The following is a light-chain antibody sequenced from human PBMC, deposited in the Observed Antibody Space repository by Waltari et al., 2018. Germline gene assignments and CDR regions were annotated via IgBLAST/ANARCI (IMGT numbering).Light chain of an antibody. CDR1: PVISSS. J-gene: IGKJ2*01. CDR2: AAS. CDR3: QQLNIYPHT. V-gene: IGKV1-9*01. Sequence: DIQLTQSPSFLSASVGDRVTITCRASPVISSSLAWYQQRPGTAPKLLISAASTLQSGVPSRFSGSGSGTEFTLTISSLQPEDFATYYCQQLNIYPHTFGQGTKLEI.